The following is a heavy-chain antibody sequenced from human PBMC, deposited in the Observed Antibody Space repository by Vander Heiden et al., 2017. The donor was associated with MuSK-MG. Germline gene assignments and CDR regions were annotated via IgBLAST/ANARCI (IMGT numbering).Heavy chain of an antibody. CDR2: TRVRGGNG. V-gene: IGHV3-23*01. J-gene: IGHJ4*02. CDR3: AKDQRDYDGSGNYFDY. Sequence: EVQLLESGGGLVQPGGSLRLSCAASGFTFSSYAMRWIRQAPGKGLLWASGTRVRGGNGAHADSVKGRFTISRDNSKNTLYLQMSSLRAEDTAVYYCAKDQRDYDGSGNYFDYWGQGTLVTVSS. D-gene: IGHD3-10*01. CDR1: GFTFSSYA.